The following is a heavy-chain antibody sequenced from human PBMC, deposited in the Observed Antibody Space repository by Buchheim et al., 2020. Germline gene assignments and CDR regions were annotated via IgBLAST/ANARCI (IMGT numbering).Heavy chain of an antibody. V-gene: IGHV3-30*04. CDR3: ARGGRVAVAGALDAFDI. D-gene: IGHD6-19*01. J-gene: IGHJ3*02. Sequence: QVQLVESGGGVVQPGRSLRLSCAASGFTFSSYAMHWVRQAPGKGLEWVAVISYDGSNKYYADSVKGRFTISRDNSKNTLYLQMNSLRAEDTAVYYCARGGRVAVAGALDAFDIWGQGT. CDR2: ISYDGSNK. CDR1: GFTFSSYA.